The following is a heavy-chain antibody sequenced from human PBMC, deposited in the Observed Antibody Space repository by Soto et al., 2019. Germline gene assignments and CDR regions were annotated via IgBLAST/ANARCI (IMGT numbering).Heavy chain of an antibody. D-gene: IGHD2-15*01. CDR1: GGTFSSYA. V-gene: IGHV1-69*12. J-gene: IGHJ5*02. CDR2: IIPIFGTA. Sequence: QVQLVQSGAEVKKPGSSVKVSCKASGGTFSSYAISWVRQAPGQGLEWMGGIIPIFGTANYAQKFQGRVKITADEYPSTVYMHLSGLKSENTAVYYCAVDHCGGGSCNWFGPWGQGTLVTVAS. CDR3: AVDHCGGGSCNWFGP.